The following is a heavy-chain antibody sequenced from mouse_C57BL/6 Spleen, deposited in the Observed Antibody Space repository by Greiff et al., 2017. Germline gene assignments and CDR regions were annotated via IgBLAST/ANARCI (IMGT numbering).Heavy chain of an antibody. CDR2: ISSGGDYI. J-gene: IGHJ4*01. Sequence: EVKLMESGEGLVKPGGSLKLSCAASGFTFSSYAMSWVRQTPAKRLEWVAYISSGGDYIYYADTVKGRFTIYRDNARNTLYLQMSSVKSEDTAMYYCTREGGDVAMVDWAQGTSVTVSS. CDR1: GFTFSSYA. V-gene: IGHV5-9-1*02. CDR3: TREGGDVAMVD.